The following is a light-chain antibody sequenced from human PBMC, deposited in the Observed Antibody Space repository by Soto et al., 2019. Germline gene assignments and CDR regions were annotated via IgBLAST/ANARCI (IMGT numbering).Light chain of an antibody. CDR3: QQYGSWPRT. CDR1: QSVSSFY. CDR2: GAS. J-gene: IGKJ1*01. Sequence: EIVLTQSPGTLSLSPGERATLSCRASQSVSSFYLAWYQQRAGQAPRLLISGASTRTTGIPDRFSGSGSGTDFTLTICRLEPEDFAVYSCQQYGSWPRTFGQGTKVEIK. V-gene: IGKV3-20*01.